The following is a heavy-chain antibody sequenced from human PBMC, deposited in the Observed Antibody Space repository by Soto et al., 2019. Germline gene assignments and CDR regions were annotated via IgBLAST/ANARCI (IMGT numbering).Heavy chain of an antibody. CDR1: GGTFSSYA. Sequence: SVTVSCKASGGTFSSYAISWVRQAPGQGPEWMGGIIPIFGTANYAQKFQGRVTITADESTSTAYMELSSLRSEDTAVYYCARGNWCTNGVCQSYYYYYGMDVWGQGTTVTVSS. CDR2: IIPIFGTA. CDR3: ARGNWCTNGVCQSYYYYYGMDV. V-gene: IGHV1-69*13. D-gene: IGHD2-8*01. J-gene: IGHJ6*02.